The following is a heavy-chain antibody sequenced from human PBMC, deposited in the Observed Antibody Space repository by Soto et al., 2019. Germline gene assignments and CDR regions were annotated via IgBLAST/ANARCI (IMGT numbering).Heavy chain of an antibody. V-gene: IGHV3-23*01. CDR1: GFTFSSYA. CDR3: AKFRGGSSWYSDGMDV. Sequence: PGGSLRLSCAASGFTFSSYAMSWVRQAPGKGLEWVSAISGSGGSTYYADSVKGRFTISRDNSKNTLYLQMNSLRAEDTAVYYCAKFRGGSSWYSDGMDVWGQGTTVTVSS. D-gene: IGHD6-13*01. J-gene: IGHJ6*02. CDR2: ISGSGGST.